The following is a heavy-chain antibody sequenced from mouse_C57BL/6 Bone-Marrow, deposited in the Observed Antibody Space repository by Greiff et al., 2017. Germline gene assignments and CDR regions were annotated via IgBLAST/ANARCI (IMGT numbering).Heavy chain of an antibody. J-gene: IGHJ1*03. CDR3: AGGYSSYWYFYV. V-gene: IGHV1-55*01. CDR1: GYTFTSYW. D-gene: IGHD2-5*01. CDR2: IYPGSGST. Sequence: VQLQQPGAELVKPGASVKMSCKASGYTFTSYWITWVKQRPGQGLEWIGDIYPGSGSTNYNEKFKSKATLTVDTSSSTAYMQLSSLTSEDSAVYDCAGGYSSYWYFYVWGTGTTVTVSS.